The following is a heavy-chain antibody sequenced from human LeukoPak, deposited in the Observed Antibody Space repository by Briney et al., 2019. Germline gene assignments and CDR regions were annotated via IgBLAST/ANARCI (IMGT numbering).Heavy chain of an antibody. V-gene: IGHV1-69*04. CDR3: ATQSSGWHIYYFDH. J-gene: IGHJ4*02. Sequence: ASVKVSCKSSGDSLSSDAISWVRQVPGQGYEWVGRTIPILGVTHYALKFRGRVTITADKSTSAADMELRSLTSDDTAVYYCATQSSGWHIYYFDHWGQGTLVTVSS. CDR2: TIPILGVT. D-gene: IGHD6-25*01. CDR1: GDSLSSDA.